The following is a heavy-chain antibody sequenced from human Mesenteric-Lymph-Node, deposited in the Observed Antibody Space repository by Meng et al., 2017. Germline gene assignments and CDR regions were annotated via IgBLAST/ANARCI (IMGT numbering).Heavy chain of an antibody. CDR2: IYYSGST. V-gene: IGHV4-39*07. CDR3: ARATHSSSLYGAYYGMDV. D-gene: IGHD6-13*01. CDR1: GGSTSSSSYY. J-gene: IGHJ6*02. Sequence: SETRSPTGTVPGGSTSSSSYYWGWIRQPPGKGLEWIGSIYYSGSTYYHPSLKGRVTISVDTSKNQFSLKLSSVTAADTAVYYCARATHSSSLYGAYYGMDVWGQGTTVTVSS.